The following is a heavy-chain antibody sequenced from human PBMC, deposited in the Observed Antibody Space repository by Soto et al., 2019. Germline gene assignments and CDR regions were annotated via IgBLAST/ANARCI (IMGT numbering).Heavy chain of an antibody. Sequence: ASVKVSCKASGYTFTSYGISWVRPAPGQGLEWMGWISAYNGNTNYAQKLQGRVTMTTDTSTSTAYMELRSLRSDVTAVYYCAREEVAADFDYWGQGTLVTVSS. V-gene: IGHV1-18*01. CDR2: ISAYNGNT. CDR1: GYTFTSYG. J-gene: IGHJ4*02. D-gene: IGHD6-19*01. CDR3: AREEVAADFDY.